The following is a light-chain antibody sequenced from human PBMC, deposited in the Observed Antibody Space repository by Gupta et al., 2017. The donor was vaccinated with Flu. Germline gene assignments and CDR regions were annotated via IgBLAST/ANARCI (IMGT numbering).Light chain of an antibody. CDR3: AVWDDSLSGHYV. V-gene: IGLV1-44*01. CDR2: DFS. Sequence: SNIGRYTVDWYQQVPGTAPNLLIYDFSDRPSGVPDRFSGSKSGTSASLAISGLQSEDEADYYCAVWDDSLSGHYVFGSGTKVTVL. J-gene: IGLJ1*01. CDR1: SNIGRYT.